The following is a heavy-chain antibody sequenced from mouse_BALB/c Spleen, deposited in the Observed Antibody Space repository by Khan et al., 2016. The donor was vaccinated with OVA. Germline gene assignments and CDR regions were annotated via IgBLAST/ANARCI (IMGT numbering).Heavy chain of an antibody. D-gene: IGHD1-1*01. V-gene: IGHV1-20*01. Sequence: VQLQQSGPELVKPGASVKISCKASGYSFTGYFMNWVMQSHGKSLEWIGRINPHIGETFYNQKFKGKATLTVDESSSTAPMELRSLTSEDAAVYYCARTYGSDFDNWGQGTTRTVSS. CDR3: ARTYGSDFDN. CDR2: INPHIGET. J-gene: IGHJ2*01. CDR1: GYSFTGYF.